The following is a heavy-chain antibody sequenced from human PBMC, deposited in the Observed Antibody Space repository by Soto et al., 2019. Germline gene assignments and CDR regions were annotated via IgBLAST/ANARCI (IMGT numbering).Heavy chain of an antibody. J-gene: IGHJ4*02. V-gene: IGHV3-11*05. CDR2: ISSSSSYT. CDR1: GFTFSDYY. CDR3: ARVGLGDYYYDSSGYLDY. D-gene: IGHD3-22*01. Sequence: QVQLVESGGGLVKPGGSLRLSCAASGFTFSDYYMSWIRQAPGKGLEWVSYISSSSSYTNYADSVKGRFTISRDNAKNSLYLQMNSLRAEDTAVYYCARVGLGDYYYDSSGYLDYWGQGTLVTVSS.